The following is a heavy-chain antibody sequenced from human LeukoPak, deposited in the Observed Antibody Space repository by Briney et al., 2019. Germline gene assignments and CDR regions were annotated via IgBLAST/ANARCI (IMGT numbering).Heavy chain of an antibody. V-gene: IGHV4-61*10. D-gene: IGHD1-1*01. J-gene: IGHJ4*02. Sequence: SETLSLTCTVSGASLSSGSYYWSWIRQPAGKGLEWIGYISYIGSTNYNPSLKSRVTISVDTSKNQLSLKLSSVTTADTAVYYCARVTDWNDFDYWGQGTLVTVSS. CDR2: ISYIGST. CDR3: ARVTDWNDFDY. CDR1: GASLSSGSYY.